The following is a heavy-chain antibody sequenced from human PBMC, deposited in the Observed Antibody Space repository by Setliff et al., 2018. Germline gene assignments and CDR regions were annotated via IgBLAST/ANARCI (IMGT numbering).Heavy chain of an antibody. Sequence: PSETLSLTCNVSGGSISSRTYYWSWIRQPAGKGLEWIGHIYTSWSTNYNPSLKSRVTMSVDTTKNQFSLKLSSVTAADTAIYYCARDRSYYASGSFTKWFDYWGQGTLVTVSS. J-gene: IGHJ4*02. CDR3: ARDRSYYASGSFTKWFDY. CDR1: GGSISSRTYY. V-gene: IGHV4-61*09. CDR2: IYTSWST. D-gene: IGHD3-10*01.